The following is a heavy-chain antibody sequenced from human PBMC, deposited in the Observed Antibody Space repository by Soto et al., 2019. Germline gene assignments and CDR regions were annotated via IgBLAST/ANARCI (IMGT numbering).Heavy chain of an antibody. CDR3: GGERHYGMDV. V-gene: IGHV5-10-1*01. CDR1: GYSFTSYW. D-gene: IGHD1-26*01. CDR2: IDPSDSYT. Sequence: GESLKISCKGSGYSFTSYWISGVRQMPGKGLEWMGRIDPSDSYTNYSPSFQGHVTISADKSISTAYLQWSSLKASDTAMYYCGGERHYGMDVWGQGTTVTVSS. J-gene: IGHJ6*02.